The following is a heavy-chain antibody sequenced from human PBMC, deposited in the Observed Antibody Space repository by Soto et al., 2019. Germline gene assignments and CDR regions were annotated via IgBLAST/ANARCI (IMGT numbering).Heavy chain of an antibody. J-gene: IGHJ4*02. Sequence: SETLSLTCAVYGGSFSGYYWSWIRQPPGKGLEWIGEINHSGSTNYNPSLKSRVTISVDTSKNQFSLKLSSVTAADTAVYYCARVRYRSGWYGRDYWGQGTLVTVSS. V-gene: IGHV4-34*01. CDR2: INHSGST. CDR3: ARVRYRSGWYGRDY. D-gene: IGHD6-19*01. CDR1: GGSFSGYY.